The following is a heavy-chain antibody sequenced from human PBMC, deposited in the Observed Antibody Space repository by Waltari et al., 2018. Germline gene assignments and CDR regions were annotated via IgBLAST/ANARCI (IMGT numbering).Heavy chain of an antibody. CDR1: GFTFSSYS. CDR3: ARDMGYGDYVGDAFDI. Sequence: EVQLVESGGGLVQPGGSLRLSCAASGFTFSSYSMNWVRQAPGKGLEWVSYISSSSSTIYDADSVKGRFTISRDNAKNSLYLQMNSLRAEDTAVYYCARDMGYGDYVGDAFDIWGQGTMVTVSS. J-gene: IGHJ3*02. V-gene: IGHV3-48*01. CDR2: ISSSSSTI. D-gene: IGHD4-17*01.